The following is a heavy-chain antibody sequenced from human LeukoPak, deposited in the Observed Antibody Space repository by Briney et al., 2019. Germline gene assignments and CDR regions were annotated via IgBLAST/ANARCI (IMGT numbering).Heavy chain of an antibody. V-gene: IGHV1-18*01. Sequence: ALVKVSCKASGYTFTSYGISWVRQAPGQGLEWMGWISAYNGNTNYAQKLQGRVTMTTDTSTSTAYMELRSLRSDDTAVYYCARRGSGSLQPDWFDPWGQGTLATVSS. CDR1: GYTFTSYG. J-gene: IGHJ5*02. CDR2: ISAYNGNT. D-gene: IGHD3-10*01. CDR3: ARRGSGSLQPDWFDP.